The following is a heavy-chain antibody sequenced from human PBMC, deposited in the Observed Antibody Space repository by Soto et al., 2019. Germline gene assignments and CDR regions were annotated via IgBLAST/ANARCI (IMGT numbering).Heavy chain of an antibody. CDR2: IIPIFGTA. Sequence: QVQLVQSGAEVKKPGSSVKVSCKASGGTFSSYAISWVRQAPGQGLEWMGGIIPIFGTANYAQTFQGRVPITEDHSTSSAYMELSSRRSEDTAVYSGARDPFATDSGSYYGFDPWGQGTLVTVSS. V-gene: IGHV1-69*12. D-gene: IGHD1-26*01. CDR1: GGTFSSYA. CDR3: ARDPFATDSGSYYGFDP. J-gene: IGHJ5*02.